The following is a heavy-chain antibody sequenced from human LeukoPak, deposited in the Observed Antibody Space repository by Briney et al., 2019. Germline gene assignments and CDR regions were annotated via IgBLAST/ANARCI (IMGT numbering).Heavy chain of an antibody. CDR1: GYTFTSYG. J-gene: IGHJ5*02. CDR2: ISAYSGDT. D-gene: IGHD1-14*01. CDR3: ARDHRALNWFDP. Sequence: GASVKVSCKASGYTFTSYGISWVRQAPGQGLEWMGWISAYSGDTNYAQKFQGRATMTTDTSTSTAYMELRSLSSDDTAVYYCARDHRALNWFDPWGQGTLVTVSS. V-gene: IGHV1-18*01.